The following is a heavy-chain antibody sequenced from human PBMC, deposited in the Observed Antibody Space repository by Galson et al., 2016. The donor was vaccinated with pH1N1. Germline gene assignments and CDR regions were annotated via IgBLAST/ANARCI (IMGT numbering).Heavy chain of an antibody. J-gene: IGHJ2*01. Sequence: SETLSLTCTVSGGSISISSHYWGWIRQPPGKGLEWIGSIYYGESTHYNPSHKSRVTMSVDTSKNQFSLKLSSVTAADTAVYYCARPEYVDVDLNDWYFDLWGRGTLVTVSS. D-gene: IGHD3-16*01. CDR2: IYYGEST. V-gene: IGHV4-39*01. CDR1: GGSISISSHY. CDR3: ARPEYVDVDLNDWYFDL.